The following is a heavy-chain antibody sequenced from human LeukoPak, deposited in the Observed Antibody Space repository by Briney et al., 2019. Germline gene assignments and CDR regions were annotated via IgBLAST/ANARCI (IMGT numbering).Heavy chain of an antibody. J-gene: IGHJ3*02. CDR1: GGSISSSSYY. V-gene: IGHV4-39*07. Sequence: PSETLSLTCTVSGGSISSSSYYWGWIRQPPGKGLEWIGSIYYSGSTYYNPSLKSRVTISVDTSKNQFSLKLSSVTAADTAVYYCARRYGPYAFDIWGQGTMVTVSS. CDR2: IYYSGST. D-gene: IGHD4-17*01. CDR3: ARRYGPYAFDI.